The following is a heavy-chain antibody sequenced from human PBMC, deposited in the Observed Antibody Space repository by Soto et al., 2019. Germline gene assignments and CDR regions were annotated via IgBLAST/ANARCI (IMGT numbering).Heavy chain of an antibody. Sequence: GGSLRLSCAASGFTFSSYGMHWVRQAPGKGLERVAVIWYDGSNKYYADSVKGRFTISRDNSKNTLYLQMNSLRAEDTAVYYCAREGVYCSSTSCYGRPSIAFQHWGQGTLVTVSS. V-gene: IGHV3-33*01. CDR3: AREGVYCSSTSCYGRPSIAFQH. CDR1: GFTFSSYG. D-gene: IGHD2-2*01. J-gene: IGHJ1*01. CDR2: IWYDGSNK.